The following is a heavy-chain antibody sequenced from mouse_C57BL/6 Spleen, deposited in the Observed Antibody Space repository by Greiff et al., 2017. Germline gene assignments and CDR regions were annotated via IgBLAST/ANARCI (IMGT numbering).Heavy chain of an antibody. CDR1: GYTFTSYW. CDR3: ARRSPYAMDD. D-gene: IGHD1-1*01. CDR2: IDPSDSDT. V-gene: IGHV1-52*01. J-gene: IGHJ4*01. Sequence: VQLQQPGAELVRPGSSVKLSCKASGYTFTSYWMHWVKQRPIQGLEWIGNIDPSDSDTHYNQKFKDKATLTVDKSSSTAYMQLSSHTSEDSAVYYFARRSPYAMDDWGQGTSVTVSS.